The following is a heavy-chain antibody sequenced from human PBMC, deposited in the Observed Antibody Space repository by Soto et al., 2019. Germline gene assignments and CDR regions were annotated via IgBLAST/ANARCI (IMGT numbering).Heavy chain of an antibody. J-gene: IGHJ4*02. CDR2: IDPSDSYT. CDR1: GYSFTSYW. Sequence: LKISCKGSGYSFTSYWISWVRQMPGKGLEWMGRIDPSDSYTNYSPSFQGHVTISADKSISTAYLQWSSLKASDTAMYYCARHRITMIRKPPDYWGQGTLVTVSS. D-gene: IGHD3-22*01. V-gene: IGHV5-10-1*01. CDR3: ARHRITMIRKPPDY.